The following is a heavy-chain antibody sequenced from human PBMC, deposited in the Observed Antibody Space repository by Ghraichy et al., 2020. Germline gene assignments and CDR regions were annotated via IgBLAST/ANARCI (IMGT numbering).Heavy chain of an antibody. J-gene: IGHJ4*02. CDR1: GFTFSSYA. V-gene: IGHV3-30*04. Sequence: GVLRLSCAASGFTFSSYAMHWVRQAPGKGLEWVAVISYDGSNKYYADSVKGRFTISRDNSKNTLYLQMNSLRAEDTAVYYCARDRPYYYDSSGYSFEYWGQGTLVTVSS. CDR2: ISYDGSNK. D-gene: IGHD3-22*01. CDR3: ARDRPYYYDSSGYSFEY.